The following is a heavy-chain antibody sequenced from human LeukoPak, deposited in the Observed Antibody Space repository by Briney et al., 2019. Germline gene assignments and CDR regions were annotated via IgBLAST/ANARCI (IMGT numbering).Heavy chain of an antibody. CDR3: ARDDIKQHILDY. CDR1: GGSISSGGYY. V-gene: IGHV4-31*03. Sequence: SETLSLTCTVSGGSISSGGYYWSWIRQHPGKGLEWIGYIYCSGGTYYNPSLKSRVTISVDTSKNQFSLKLSSVTAADTAVYYCARDDIKQHILDYWGQGTLVTVSS. CDR2: IYCSGGT. J-gene: IGHJ4*02. D-gene: IGHD5-12*01.